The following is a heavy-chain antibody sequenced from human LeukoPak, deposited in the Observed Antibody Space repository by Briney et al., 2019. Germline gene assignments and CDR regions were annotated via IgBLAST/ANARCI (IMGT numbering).Heavy chain of an antibody. J-gene: IGHJ4*02. CDR2: IRYDGSNK. CDR3: ARGPSGYHNT. D-gene: IGHD5-12*01. V-gene: IGHV3-30*02. CDR1: GFTFSSYG. Sequence: PGGSLRLSCAASGFTFSSYGMHWVRQAPGKGLEWVAFIRYDGSNKYYADSVKGRFTISRDNSRNTLYLQMNSLRAEDTAVYYCARGPSGYHNTGGQGTLVTVSS.